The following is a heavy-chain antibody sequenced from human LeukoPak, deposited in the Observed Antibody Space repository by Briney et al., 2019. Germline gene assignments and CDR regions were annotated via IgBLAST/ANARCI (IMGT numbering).Heavy chain of an antibody. CDR3: ARDYGSGSYYNDAFDI. CDR2: IYYSGST. V-gene: IGHV4-59*01. D-gene: IGHD3-10*01. J-gene: IGHJ3*02. Sequence: SETLSLTCTVSGGSISSYYWSWIRQPPGNGLEWIGYIYYSGSTNYNPSLKSRVTISVDTSKNQFSLKLSSVTAADTAVYYCARDYGSGSYYNDAFDIWGQGTMVTVSS. CDR1: GGSISSYY.